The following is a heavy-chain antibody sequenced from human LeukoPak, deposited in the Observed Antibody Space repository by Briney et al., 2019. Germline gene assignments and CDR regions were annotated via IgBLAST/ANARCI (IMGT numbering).Heavy chain of an antibody. CDR1: GGSISSGSYY. D-gene: IGHD2-15*01. J-gene: IGHJ3*02. CDR2: IYTSGST. V-gene: IGHV4-61*02. CDR3: ARAPVGYCSGGSCHDAFDI. Sequence: SETLSLTCTVSGGSISSGSYYWSWIRQPAGKGLEWIGRIYTSGSTNYNPSLKSRVTISVDTSKNQFSLKLSSVTAADTAVYYCARAPVGYCSGGSCHDAFDIWGRGTMVTVSS.